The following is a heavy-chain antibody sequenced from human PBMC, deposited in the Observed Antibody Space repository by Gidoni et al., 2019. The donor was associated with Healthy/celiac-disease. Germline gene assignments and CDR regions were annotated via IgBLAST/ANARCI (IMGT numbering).Heavy chain of an antibody. CDR1: GYSFTSYW. Sequence: EVQLVQSGAEVHKPGESLKISCNGSGYSFTSYWIGWVRQMPGKGLEWMGIIYPGDSDTRYSPSFQGQVTISADKSISTAYLQWSSLKASDTAMYYCARLGGYYDSSDYYYVPGKFVYWGQGTLVTVSS. D-gene: IGHD3-22*01. CDR3: ARLGGYYDSSDYYYVPGKFVY. J-gene: IGHJ4*02. CDR2: IYPGDSDT. V-gene: IGHV5-51*01.